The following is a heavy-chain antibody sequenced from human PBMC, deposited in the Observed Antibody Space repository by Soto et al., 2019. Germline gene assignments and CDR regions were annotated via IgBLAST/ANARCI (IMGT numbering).Heavy chain of an antibody. CDR3: AGLRGYAGSPIDY. D-gene: IGHD2-15*01. CDR1: GGSIISGY. CDR2: ISYSGNT. J-gene: IGHJ4*02. Sequence: QVRLQESGPGLVKPSETLSLTCTVSGGSIISGYWSWIRQPPGKGLEWIGYISYSGNTNYNPSLKSRVTMSVDTLKNQFSLRLSSVTTADTAVYYCAGLRGYAGSPIDYWGQGTLVTVSS. V-gene: IGHV4-59*01.